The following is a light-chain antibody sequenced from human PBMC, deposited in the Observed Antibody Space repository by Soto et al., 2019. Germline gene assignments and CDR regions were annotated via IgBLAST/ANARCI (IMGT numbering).Light chain of an antibody. J-gene: IGKJ1*01. V-gene: IGKV1-5*03. CDR3: QQYHSYRS. CDR1: QTIGDW. CDR2: KAS. Sequence: DIHMTQSPSTLSASVVDIVTITFRASQTIGDWLAWFQQKPGKAPKLLIHKASTLQSGVPSRFSGSGSGTEFTLTISSLQTDDFATYYCQQYHSYRSFGQGTKVDIK.